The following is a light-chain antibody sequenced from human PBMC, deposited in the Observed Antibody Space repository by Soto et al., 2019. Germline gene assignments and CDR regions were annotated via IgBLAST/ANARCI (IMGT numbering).Light chain of an antibody. V-gene: IGKV3-15*01. CDR1: QSGRGN. CDR2: GAS. CDR3: PQYDNWPPIT. J-gene: IGKJ5*01. Sequence: EIVMTQSPATLSVSPGERATLSCRASQSGRGNLAGHQQNPGQAPRLLIYGASTRATGVPARFSGSGSGTEFTLTIRSVQSEDFAVYFCPQYDNWPPITFGQGTRLEIK.